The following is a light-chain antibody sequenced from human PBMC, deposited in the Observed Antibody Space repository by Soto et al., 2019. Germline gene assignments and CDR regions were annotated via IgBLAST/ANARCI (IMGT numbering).Light chain of an antibody. V-gene: IGKV3-20*01. Sequence: ENVLTQSPGTLSLSPGERATLSYRASQSVSSSYLAWYQQKPGQAPRLLIYGASGRATGIPDRFSGSGSGTDFTLTINRLEPEDFAVYYCQQYGTSPFTFGPGTKVDIK. CDR2: GAS. CDR3: QQYGTSPFT. CDR1: QSVSSSY. J-gene: IGKJ3*01.